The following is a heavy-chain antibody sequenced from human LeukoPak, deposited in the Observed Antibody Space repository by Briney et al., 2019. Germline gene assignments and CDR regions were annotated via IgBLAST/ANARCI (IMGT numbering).Heavy chain of an antibody. CDR3: AKDAPGPYYYYYMDV. Sequence: RRSLRLSSEAYGLTFSSYAMSWVRQAPGNGLEWISAISGSGGSTYYADSVKGRFTISRDNSKNTLYLQMNSLRAEDTAVYYCAKDAPGPYYYYYMDVWGKGTTVTVSS. J-gene: IGHJ6*03. D-gene: IGHD7-27*01. CDR2: ISGSGGST. CDR1: GLTFSSYA. V-gene: IGHV3-23*01.